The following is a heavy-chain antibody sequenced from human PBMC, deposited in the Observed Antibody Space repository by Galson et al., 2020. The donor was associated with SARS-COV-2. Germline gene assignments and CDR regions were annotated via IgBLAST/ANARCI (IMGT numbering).Heavy chain of an antibody. J-gene: IGHJ5*02. Sequence: SETLSLTCAVYGGSFSGYYWSWIRQPPGKGLEWIGEINHSGSTNYNPSLKSRVTISVDTSKNQFSLKLSSVTAADTAVYYCARVVARRGFDPWGQGTLVTVSS. D-gene: IGHD3-10*01. CDR2: INHSGST. CDR1: GGSFSGYY. V-gene: IGHV4-34*01. CDR3: ARVVARRGFDP.